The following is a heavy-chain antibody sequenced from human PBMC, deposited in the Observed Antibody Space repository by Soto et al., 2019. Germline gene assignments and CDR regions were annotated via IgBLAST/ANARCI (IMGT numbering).Heavy chain of an antibody. V-gene: IGHV4-59*01. Sequence: PSETLSLTCTVSGGSISNYYWTWIRQPPGKGLEWIGYIYYSGSTNYNPSLKSRVTISVDTSKNQFSLKLSSVTAADTAVYYCVRDSYAETFDYWGQGTLVTVSS. CDR1: GGSISNYY. J-gene: IGHJ4*02. CDR2: IYYSGST. D-gene: IGHD2-2*01. CDR3: VRDSYAETFDY.